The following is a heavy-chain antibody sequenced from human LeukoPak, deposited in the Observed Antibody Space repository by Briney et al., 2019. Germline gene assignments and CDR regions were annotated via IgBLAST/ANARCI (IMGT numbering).Heavy chain of an antibody. J-gene: IGHJ4*02. CDR2: IKSDGTGI. CDR1: GFTFSNYW. Sequence: GGSLTLPCTTSGFTFSNYWMYWVRQAPGKGLMWVSRIKSDGTGITYTDSVEGRFTISRDNAKNTLYLQMNSLRDEDTAVYYCVRGQTIDYWGQGTLVTVSS. V-gene: IGHV3-74*01. CDR3: VRGQTIDY. D-gene: IGHD3-3*01.